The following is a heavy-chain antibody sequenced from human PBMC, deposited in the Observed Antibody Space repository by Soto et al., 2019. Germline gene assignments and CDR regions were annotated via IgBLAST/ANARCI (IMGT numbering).Heavy chain of an antibody. CDR2: ISGSGGST. D-gene: IGHD2-15*01. CDR1: GFTFSSYA. CDR3: AQDRGYCSRGSCYADYFGF. Sequence: EVQLLESGGGLVQPGGSLRLSCAASGFTFSSYAMSWVRQAPGKGLEWVAAISGSGGSTYYADSVKGRSTISREIPNNTLFLNMNSLRAEDSAVYYCAQDRGYCSRGSCYADYFGFWGQGTLVTFSS. J-gene: IGHJ4*02. V-gene: IGHV3-23*01.